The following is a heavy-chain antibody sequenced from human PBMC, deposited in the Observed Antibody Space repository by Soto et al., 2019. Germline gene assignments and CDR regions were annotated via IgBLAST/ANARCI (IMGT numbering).Heavy chain of an antibody. CDR2: IKQDGSEK. CDR1: EFTFSSYW. Sequence: EVQLVESGGGLVQPGGSLRLSCAASEFTFSSYWMSWVRQAPGKGLEWVANIKQDGSEKYYVDSVKGRFTISRDNAKNSLYLQMNSLRAEDTAVYYCARDRAVRGANIQRGYWGQGTLVTVSS. D-gene: IGHD3-10*01. J-gene: IGHJ4*02. V-gene: IGHV3-7*03. CDR3: ARDRAVRGANIQRGY.